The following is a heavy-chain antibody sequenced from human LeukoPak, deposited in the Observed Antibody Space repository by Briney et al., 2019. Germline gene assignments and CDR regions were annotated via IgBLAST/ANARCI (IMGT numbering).Heavy chain of an antibody. CDR3: ARGRGIGYYYDSSG. CDR1: SSYW. V-gene: IGHV4-39*07. J-gene: IGHJ4*02. CDR2: IYYSGST. Sequence: SSYWMSWVRQAPGKGLEWIGSIYYSGSTYYNPSLKSRVTISVDTSKNQFSLKLSSVTAADTAVYYCARGRGIGYYYDSSGWGQGTLVTVSS. D-gene: IGHD3-22*01.